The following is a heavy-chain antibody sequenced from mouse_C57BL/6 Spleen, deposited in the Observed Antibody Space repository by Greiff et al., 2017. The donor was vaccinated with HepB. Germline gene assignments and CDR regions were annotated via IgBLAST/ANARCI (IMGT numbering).Heavy chain of an antibody. J-gene: IGHJ4*01. CDR3: AREATAYAMDY. D-gene: IGHD1-2*01. CDR2: IYPGDGDT. Sequence: VKLQQSGPELVKPGASVKISCKASGYAFSSSWMNWVKQRPGKGLEWIGRIYPGDGDTNYNGKFKGKATLTADKSSSTAYMQLSSLTSEDSAVYFCAREATAYAMDYWGQGTSVTVSS. CDR1: GYAFSSSW. V-gene: IGHV1-82*01.